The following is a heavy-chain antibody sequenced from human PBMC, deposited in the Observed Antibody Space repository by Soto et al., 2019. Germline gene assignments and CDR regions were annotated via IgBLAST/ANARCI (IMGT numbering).Heavy chain of an antibody. Sequence: SETLSLTCTVSGGYISSYYWSWIRQPPGKGLEWIGYICYSGSTNYNPSLKSRVTISVDTSKNQFSLKLSSVTAADTAVYYCARGFPRYSSYFDYWGQGTLVTVSS. D-gene: IGHD6-13*01. CDR3: ARGFPRYSSYFDY. CDR1: GGYISSYY. V-gene: IGHV4-59*01. CDR2: ICYSGST. J-gene: IGHJ4*02.